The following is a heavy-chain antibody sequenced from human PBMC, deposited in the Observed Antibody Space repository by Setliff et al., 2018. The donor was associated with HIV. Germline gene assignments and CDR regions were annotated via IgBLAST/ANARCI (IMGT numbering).Heavy chain of an antibody. CDR3: ARVPYRSAWFSGGHDAFDV. J-gene: IGHJ3*01. Sequence: ASVKVSCKASGYTFTSYSLNWVRQAPGQGLEWMGWISGYNGNTKYVQKFQGRVTMTTDTSTSTVYMELRSLRSDDTAVYYCARVPYRSAWFSGGHDAFDVWGQGTMVTVSS. D-gene: IGHD6-19*01. CDR2: ISGYNGNT. V-gene: IGHV1-18*01. CDR1: GYTFTSYS.